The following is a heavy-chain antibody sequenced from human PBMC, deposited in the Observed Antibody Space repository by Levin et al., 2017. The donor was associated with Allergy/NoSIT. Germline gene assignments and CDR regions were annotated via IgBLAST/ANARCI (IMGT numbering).Heavy chain of an antibody. CDR3: AREDGSTCDG. CDR2: IYYSGST. CDR1: GGPISGGGYH. J-gene: IGHJ4*02. V-gene: IGHV4-31*03. D-gene: IGHD2-2*03. Sequence: SQTLSLTCTVSGGPISGGGYHWTWIRQHPEKGLEWIGYIYYSGSTFYNPSLKSRLMISVDTSKNQFSLNVRSVTAADTAVYYCAREDGSTCDGRGQGALVTVAS.